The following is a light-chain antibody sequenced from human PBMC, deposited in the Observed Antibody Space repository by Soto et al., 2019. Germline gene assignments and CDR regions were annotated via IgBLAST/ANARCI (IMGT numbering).Light chain of an antibody. CDR1: SSDGGSYNL. CDR2: EVS. J-gene: IGLJ1*01. V-gene: IGLV2-23*02. CDR3: CSYAGSSTSYV. Sequence: QSVLTQPASVSGSPGQSITISCTGTSSDGGSYNLVSWYQQHPGKAPKLMIYEVSKRPSGVSNRFSGSKSGNTASLTISGLQAEDEADYYCCSYAGSSTSYVFGTGTKVTVL.